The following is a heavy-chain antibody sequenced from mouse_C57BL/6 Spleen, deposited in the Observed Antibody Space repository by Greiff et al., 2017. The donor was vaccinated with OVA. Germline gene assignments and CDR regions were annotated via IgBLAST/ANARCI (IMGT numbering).Heavy chain of an antibody. CDR3: ARSGYDYDGYYYAMDY. D-gene: IGHD2-4*01. J-gene: IGHJ4*01. V-gene: IGHV1-55*01. Sequence: QVQLQQSGAELVKPGASVKMSCKASGYTFTSYWITWVKQRPGQGLEWIGDIYPGSGSTNYNEKFKSKATLTVDTSSSTAYMQLSSLTSEDSAVYYCARSGYDYDGYYYAMDYWGQGTSVTVSS. CDR1: GYTFTSYW. CDR2: IYPGSGST.